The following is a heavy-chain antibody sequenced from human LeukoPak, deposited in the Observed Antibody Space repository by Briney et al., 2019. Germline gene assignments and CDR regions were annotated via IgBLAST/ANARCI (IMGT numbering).Heavy chain of an antibody. CDR3: ARGALSSSSWRLNWFDP. CDR1: GFTFSSYG. Sequence: GGSLRLSCAASGFTFSSYGMHWVRQAPGKGLDWVAFIHHDGSNKYYADSVRGRFTISRDNSKNTLYLQMNSLRVDDTAVYYCARGALSSSSWRLNWFDPWGQGTLVIVSS. V-gene: IGHV3-30*02. D-gene: IGHD6-13*01. J-gene: IGHJ5*02. CDR2: IHHDGSNK.